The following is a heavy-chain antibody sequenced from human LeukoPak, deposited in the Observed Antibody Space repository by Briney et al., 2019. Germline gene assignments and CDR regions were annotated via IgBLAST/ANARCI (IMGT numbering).Heavy chain of an antibody. CDR2: INPSGGST. CDR1: GYTFTSYY. J-gene: IGHJ6*02. CDR3: ASTLGYCSRTSCCAYYYYGMDV. D-gene: IGHD2-2*01. Sequence: ASVKVSCKASGYTFTSYYMHWVRQAPGQGLEWMGIINPSGGSTSYAQKFQGRVTMTRDTSTSTVYMELSSLRSEDTAVYYCASTLGYCSRTSCCAYYYYGMDVWGQGTTVTVSS. V-gene: IGHV1-46*01.